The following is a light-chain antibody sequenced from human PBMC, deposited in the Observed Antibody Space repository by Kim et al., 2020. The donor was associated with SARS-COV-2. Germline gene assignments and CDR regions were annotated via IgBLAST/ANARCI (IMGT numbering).Light chain of an antibody. Sequence: LSPGERVTLSGRASQSVSSSYLAWYQQKPGQAPRLLIYGASSRATGIPDRFSGSGSGTDFTLTISRLEPEDFAVYYCQQYGSSRTFGQGTKVDIK. V-gene: IGKV3-20*01. J-gene: IGKJ1*01. CDR3: QQYGSSRT. CDR2: GAS. CDR1: QSVSSSY.